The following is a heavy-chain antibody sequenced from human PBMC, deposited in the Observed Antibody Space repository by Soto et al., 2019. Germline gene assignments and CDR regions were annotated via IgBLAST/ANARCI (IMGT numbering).Heavy chain of an antibody. D-gene: IGHD5-12*01. J-gene: IGHJ4*02. CDR2: INSDGSST. CDR3: ARGGRGYSGYDYPFDY. Sequence: PGGSLRLSCAASGFTFSSYSMHWVRHAPGKGLVWVSRINSDGSSTRYAASVKGRFTISSDNAKNTLYLQLNSLRAEDTAVYYCARGGRGYSGYDYPFDYWGQGTLVTVSS. V-gene: IGHV3-74*01. CDR1: GFTFSSYS.